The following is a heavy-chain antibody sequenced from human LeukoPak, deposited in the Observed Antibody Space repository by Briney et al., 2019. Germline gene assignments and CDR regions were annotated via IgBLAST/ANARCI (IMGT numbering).Heavy chain of an antibody. V-gene: IGHV3-21*01. Sequence: PGGSLRLSCAASGFTFSTYSMNWVRQAPGKGLEWVSSISSSSSYIYYADSVKGRFTIPRDNAKNSLYLQMNSLRAEDTAVYYCARAGFGTPDYWGQGTLVTVSS. CDR3: ARAGFGTPDY. CDR1: GFTFSTYS. D-gene: IGHD3-10*01. J-gene: IGHJ4*02. CDR2: ISSSSSYI.